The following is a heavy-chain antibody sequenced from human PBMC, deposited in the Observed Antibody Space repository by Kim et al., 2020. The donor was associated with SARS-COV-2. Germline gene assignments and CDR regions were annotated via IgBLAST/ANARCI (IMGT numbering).Heavy chain of an antibody. CDR3: ARGRGAFDI. CDR2: INHSGST. V-gene: IGHV4-34*01. J-gene: IGHJ3*02. CDR1: GGSFSGYY. Sequence: SETLSLTCAVYGGSFSGYYWSWIRQPPGKGLEWIGEINHSGSTNYNPSLKSRVTISVDTSKNQFSLKLSSVTAADTAVYYCARGRGAFDIWGQGTMVTVSS. D-gene: IGHD3-10*01.